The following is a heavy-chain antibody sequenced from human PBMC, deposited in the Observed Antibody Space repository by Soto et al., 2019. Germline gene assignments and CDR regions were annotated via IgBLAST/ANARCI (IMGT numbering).Heavy chain of an antibody. CDR3: ARDRLMVPAAMPEGWFDP. CDR1: GYTFTSYY. J-gene: IGHJ5*02. D-gene: IGHD2-2*01. V-gene: IGHV1-46*03. Sequence: ASVKVSCKASGYTFTSYYMHWVRQAPGQGLEWMGIINPSGGSTSYAQKFQGRVTMTRDTSTSTVYMELSSLRSEDTAVYYCARDRLMVPAAMPEGWFDPWGQGTLVTVSS. CDR2: INPSGGST.